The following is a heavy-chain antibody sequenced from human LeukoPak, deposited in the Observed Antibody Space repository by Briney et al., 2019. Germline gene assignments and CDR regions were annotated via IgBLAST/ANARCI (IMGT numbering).Heavy chain of an antibody. CDR1: GFTFSSYA. V-gene: IGHV3-23*01. CDR2: ISGSGYST. J-gene: IGHJ4*02. CDR3: AKCYFDISGHPGHFDS. D-gene: IGHD3-22*01. Sequence: GGSLRLSCAASGFTFSSYALSWVRQAPGKGLEWVSAISGSGYSTFYADSVTGRFTISRDNSKNTLYMQLNSLRAEDTAVYYCAKCYFDISGHPGHFDSWGQGALVTVSS.